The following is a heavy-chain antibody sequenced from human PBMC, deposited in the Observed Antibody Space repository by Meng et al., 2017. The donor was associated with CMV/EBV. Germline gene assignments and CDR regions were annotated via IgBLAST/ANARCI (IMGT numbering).Heavy chain of an antibody. CDR1: GFTFSSYG. CDR3: AKDDLGAYGDY. J-gene: IGHJ4*02. CDR2: IRCDGSNK. D-gene: IGHD3-16*01. Sequence: GGSLRLSCAASGFTFSSYGMHWVRQAPGKGLEWVAFIRCDGSNKYYADSVKGRFTISRDNSKNTLYLQMNSLRAEDTAVYYCAKDDLGAYGDYWGQGTLVTVSS. V-gene: IGHV3-30*02.